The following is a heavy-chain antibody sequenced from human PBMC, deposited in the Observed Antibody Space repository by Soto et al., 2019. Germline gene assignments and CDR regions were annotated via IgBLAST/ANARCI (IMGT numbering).Heavy chain of an antibody. CDR2: INQDGSEK. CDR1: GLTFSNHW. Sequence: EVQLVESGGGLVQPGGSLRLSCAASGLTFSNHWLTWVRQAPGEGLEWVANINQDGSEKYYVDSVKGRFTISRDNAKNSLYLQMSYLRAEDTAVYFCARPLGWRDGFDIWGQGTMVTVSS. J-gene: IGHJ3*02. V-gene: IGHV3-7*01. CDR3: ARPLGWRDGFDI. D-gene: IGHD6-19*01.